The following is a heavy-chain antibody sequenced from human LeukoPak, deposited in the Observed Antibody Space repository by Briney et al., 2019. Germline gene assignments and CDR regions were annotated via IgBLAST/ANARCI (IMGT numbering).Heavy chain of an antibody. CDR2: IYPGDSDT. Sequence: GESLKISCKGSGYSFTSYWIGWVRQMPGKGLEWMGIIYPGDSDTRYSPSFQGQVTISADKSIRTAYLQWSSLKASDTAMYYCARHVTMVRGVISNFDYWGQGTLVTVSS. CDR1: GYSFTSYW. J-gene: IGHJ4*02. V-gene: IGHV5-51*01. D-gene: IGHD3-10*01. CDR3: ARHVTMVRGVISNFDY.